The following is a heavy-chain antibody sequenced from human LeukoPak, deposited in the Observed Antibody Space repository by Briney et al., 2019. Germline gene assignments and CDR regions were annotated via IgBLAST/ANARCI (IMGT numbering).Heavy chain of an antibody. J-gene: IGHJ4*02. V-gene: IGHV4-34*01. CDR3: ARDFGYGDYFFDD. D-gene: IGHD4-17*01. CDR1: GGSFSGYY. CDR2: INHSGST. Sequence: SETLSLTCAVYGGSFSGYYWSWIRQPPGKGLEWIGEINHSGSTNYNPSLKSRVTISVDTSKNQFSLRLSSVTAADTAVYYCARDFGYGDYFFDDWGQGTLVTVSS.